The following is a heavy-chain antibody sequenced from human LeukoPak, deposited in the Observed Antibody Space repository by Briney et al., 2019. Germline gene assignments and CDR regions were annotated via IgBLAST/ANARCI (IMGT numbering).Heavy chain of an antibody. J-gene: IGHJ4*02. CDR2: IYSGGST. D-gene: IGHD3-22*01. Sequence: GGSLRLSCAASGFTVSSNYMSWVRQAPGKGLEWVSVIYSGGSTYYADSVKGRFTISRDDSKNTLYLQMNSLRAEDTAVYYCARVSRGPHPYYYDSSGYMDYWGQGTLVTVSS. CDR1: GFTVSSNY. CDR3: ARVSRGPHPYYYDSSGYMDY. V-gene: IGHV3-53*01.